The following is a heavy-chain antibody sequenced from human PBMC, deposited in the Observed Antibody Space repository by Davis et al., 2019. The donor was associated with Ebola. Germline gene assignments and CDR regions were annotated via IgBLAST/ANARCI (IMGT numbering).Heavy chain of an antibody. Sequence: AASVKVSCKASGYTFTSYDINWVRQATGQGLEWMGWMNPNSGNTGYAQKFQGRVTMTRNTSISTAYMELSSLRSEDTAVYYCARDVYGDYAHDYWGQGTLVTVSS. CDR3: ARDVYGDYAHDY. CDR1: GYTFTSYD. V-gene: IGHV1-8*01. J-gene: IGHJ4*02. D-gene: IGHD4-17*01. CDR2: MNPNSGNT.